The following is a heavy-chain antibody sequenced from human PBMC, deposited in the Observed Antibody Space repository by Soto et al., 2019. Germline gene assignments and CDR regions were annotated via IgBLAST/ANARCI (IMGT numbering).Heavy chain of an antibody. Sequence: ASVKVSCKASGGTFSSYAISWVRQAPGQGLEWMGGIIPIFGTANYAQKFQGRVTLTADESTRTAYMELSSLRSEDTAVYYCASREDIVVVPAAIRYYYYYYGMDVWGQGTTVTVSS. CDR3: ASREDIVVVPAAIRYYYYYYGMDV. CDR1: GGTFSSYA. D-gene: IGHD2-2*01. V-gene: IGHV1-69*13. J-gene: IGHJ6*02. CDR2: IIPIFGTA.